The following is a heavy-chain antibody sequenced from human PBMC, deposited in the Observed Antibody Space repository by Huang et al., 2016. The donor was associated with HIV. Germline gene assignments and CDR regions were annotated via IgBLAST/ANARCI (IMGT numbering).Heavy chain of an antibody. CDR1: GASISRNIYY. J-gene: IGHJ4*02. CDR3: ARQGPYDMLTGSQTYYFDY. V-gene: IGHV4-39*01. CDR2: IYFSGST. Sequence: QVQLQESGPGLVKPSETLSLTCNVSGASISRNIYYWGWFRPPPGKGLAWIGSIYFSGSTFYNPSLKSRVTISGDTSKNQFSRKLRSVTAADTAVYYCARQGPYDMLTGSQTYYFDYWGWGTLVAVSS. D-gene: IGHD3-9*01.